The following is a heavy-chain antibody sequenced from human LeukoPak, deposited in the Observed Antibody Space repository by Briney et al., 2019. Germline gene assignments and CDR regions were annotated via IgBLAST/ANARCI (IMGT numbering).Heavy chain of an antibody. Sequence: GGALRLSCAASGFTFSSYWMHWVRQAPGKGLEWVSSISSSSSYIYYADSVKGRFTISRDNAKNSLYLQMNSLRAEDTAVYYCARDRSSGWDYWGQGTLVTVSS. CDR3: ARDRSSGWDY. CDR2: ISSSSSYI. D-gene: IGHD6-19*01. V-gene: IGHV3-21*01. J-gene: IGHJ4*02. CDR1: GFTFSSYW.